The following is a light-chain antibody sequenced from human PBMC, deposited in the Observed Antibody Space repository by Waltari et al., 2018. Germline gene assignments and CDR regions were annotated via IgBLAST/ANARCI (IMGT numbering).Light chain of an antibody. J-gene: IGLJ2*01. Sequence: QSALTQPASVSGSPGQSITISFPGTTRDVGTYKRVPLFQKHPGKAPKLMIYAVSKRPSGVSDRVSCSKSGDMASMTMSGLQPEDEAEYFCSSYAGSSKGVFGGGTKVTVL. CDR2: AVS. CDR3: SSYAGSSKGV. CDR1: TRDVGTYKR. V-gene: IGLV2-23*02.